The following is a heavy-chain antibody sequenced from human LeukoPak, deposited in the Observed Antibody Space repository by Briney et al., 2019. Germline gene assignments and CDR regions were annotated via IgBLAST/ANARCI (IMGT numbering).Heavy chain of an antibody. J-gene: IGHJ5*02. CDR3: ARGTLERRIGKSWFDP. CDR2: INPNSGGT. D-gene: IGHD1-1*01. CDR1: GYTFTSYD. Sequence: GASVKVSCKASGYTFTSYDINWVRQATGQGLEWMGWINPNSGGTNYAQKFQGRVTMTRDTSISTAYTELSRLRSDDTAVYYCARGTLERRIGKSWFDPWGQGTLVTVSS. V-gene: IGHV1-2*02.